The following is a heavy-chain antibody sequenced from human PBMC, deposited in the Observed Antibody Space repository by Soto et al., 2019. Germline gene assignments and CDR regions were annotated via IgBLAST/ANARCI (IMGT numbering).Heavy chain of an antibody. CDR2: INTDGRTT. Sequence: EVQLVESGGGLVQPGGSLRLSCAASGFSFSSHYMHWVRQVPGKGLVWVSCINTDGRTTSYADSVKGRFTISRDNAKSTLYLQMNSLGAEDTAVYYCPRGSTVSGTDYWGQGTLVTLSS. CDR3: PRGSTVSGTDY. D-gene: IGHD6-19*01. CDR1: GFSFSSHY. V-gene: IGHV3-74*01. J-gene: IGHJ4*02.